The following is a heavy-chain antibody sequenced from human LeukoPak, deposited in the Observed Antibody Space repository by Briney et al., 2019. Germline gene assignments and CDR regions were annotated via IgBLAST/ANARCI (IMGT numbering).Heavy chain of an antibody. CDR2: IYTSRST. CDR3: ARVHYYYDSSGYQEHDAFDI. V-gene: IGHV4-61*02. Sequence: SQTLSLTCTVSGGSISSGSYYWSWIRQPAGKGLEWIGRIYTSRSTNYNPSLKSRVTISVDTSKNQFSLKLSSVTAADTAVYYCARVHYYYDSSGYQEHDAFDIWGQGTMVTVSS. D-gene: IGHD3-22*01. J-gene: IGHJ3*02. CDR1: GGSISSGSYY.